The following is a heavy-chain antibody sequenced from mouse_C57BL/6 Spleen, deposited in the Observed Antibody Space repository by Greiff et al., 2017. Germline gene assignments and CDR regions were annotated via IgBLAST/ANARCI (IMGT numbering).Heavy chain of an antibody. V-gene: IGHV5-16*01. CDR3: ARSTMVTSYFDY. CDR2: INYDGSST. CDR1: GFTFSDYY. Sequence: DVMLVESEGGLVQPGSSMKLSCTASGFTFSDYYMAWVRQVPEKGLEWVANINYDGSSTYYLDSLKSRFIISRDNAKKILYLQMSSLKSEDTATYYCARSTMVTSYFDYWGQGTTRTVSS. J-gene: IGHJ2*01. D-gene: IGHD2-2*01.